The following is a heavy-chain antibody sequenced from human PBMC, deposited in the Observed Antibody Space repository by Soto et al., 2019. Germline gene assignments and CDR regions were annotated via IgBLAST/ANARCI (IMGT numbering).Heavy chain of an antibody. CDR2: ISGGSSGT. CDR3: ARVLSSWPNVAC. CDR1: GFTFSSYA. V-gene: IGHV3-23*01. Sequence: EVQLLESGGGLVQPGGSLRLSCVASGFTFSSYAMTWVRQAPGKGLEWVSGISGGSSGTYYADSVKGRFTISRDNSKKTVYLQINSLRGEDTAVCYCARVLSSWPNVACWGQGTLVTVSA. J-gene: IGHJ4*02. D-gene: IGHD6-13*01.